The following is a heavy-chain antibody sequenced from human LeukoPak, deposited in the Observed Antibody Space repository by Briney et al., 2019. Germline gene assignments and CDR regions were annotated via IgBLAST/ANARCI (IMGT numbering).Heavy chain of an antibody. V-gene: IGHV1-3*01. CDR3: ARDLSVITFGGYIPYGAFDI. Sequence: GASVKVSCKASGYTFTSYAMHWVRQAPGQRLEWMGWINAGNGNTKYSQKFQGRVTITRDTSASTAYMELSSLRSEDTAVYYCARDLSVITFGGYIPYGAFDIWGQGTMVTVSS. D-gene: IGHD3-16*01. CDR2: INAGNGNT. CDR1: GYTFTSYA. J-gene: IGHJ3*02.